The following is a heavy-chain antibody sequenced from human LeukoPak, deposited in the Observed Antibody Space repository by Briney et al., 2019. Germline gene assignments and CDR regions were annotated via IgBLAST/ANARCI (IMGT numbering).Heavy chain of an antibody. V-gene: IGHV1-24*01. D-gene: IGHD6-19*01. Sequence: VASVKVSCKVSGYTLTELSMHWVRQAPGKGLEWMGGFDPEDGETIYAQKFQSRVTMTEDTSTDTAYMELSSLRSEDTAVYYCATVPTRQWLVLDYWGQGTLVTVSS. CDR2: FDPEDGET. CDR3: ATVPTRQWLVLDY. J-gene: IGHJ4*02. CDR1: GYTLTELS.